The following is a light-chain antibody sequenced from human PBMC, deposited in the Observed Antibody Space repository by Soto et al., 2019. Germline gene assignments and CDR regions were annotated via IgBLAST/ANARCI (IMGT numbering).Light chain of an antibody. V-gene: IGLV2-23*02. CDR3: CSYAGISTFYV. J-gene: IGLJ1*01. Sequence: QSVLAQPASVSGSPGQSITISCTGTSSDVGSYNLVSWYQQHPGKAPKLMIYGVNKRPSGVSNRFSGSKSGNTASLTISGRQAEDEADYYCCSYAGISTFYVFGTGTKVTVL. CDR1: SSDVGSYNL. CDR2: GVN.